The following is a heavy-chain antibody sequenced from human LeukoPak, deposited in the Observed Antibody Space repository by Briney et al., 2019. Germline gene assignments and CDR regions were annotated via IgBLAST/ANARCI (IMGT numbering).Heavy chain of an antibody. J-gene: IGHJ4*02. D-gene: IGHD3-9*01. Sequence: SVKVSCKASGGTLINYAISWVRQAPGQEVEWMGRIIPILGIANYAQKFQGRVTSTADKSTSTAYMELRILRSDDTAVYYCARSGADTPRYFDLLSHDYWGQGTLVTVSS. CDR3: ARSGADTPRYFDLLSHDY. CDR1: GGTLINYA. CDR2: IIPILGIA. V-gene: IGHV1-69*04.